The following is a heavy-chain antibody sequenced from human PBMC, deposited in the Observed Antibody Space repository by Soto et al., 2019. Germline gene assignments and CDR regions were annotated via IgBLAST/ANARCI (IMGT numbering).Heavy chain of an antibody. CDR1: GYSFTIYY. J-gene: IGHJ6*02. Sequence: PGESLKISCTGSGYSFTIYYISWVLQMPGKGLEWMGRIDPSDSYTNYSPSFQGHVTISADKSVSTAYLQWSSLKASDTAMYYCASYPASYYYYGMDVWGQGTTVTVSS. CDR2: IDPSDSYT. V-gene: IGHV5-10-1*01. CDR3: ASYPASYYYYGMDV.